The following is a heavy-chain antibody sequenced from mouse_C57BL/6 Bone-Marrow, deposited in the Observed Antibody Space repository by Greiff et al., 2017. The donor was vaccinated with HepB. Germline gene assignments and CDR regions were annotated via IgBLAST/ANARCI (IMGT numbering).Heavy chain of an antibody. CDR2: IYPRDGST. J-gene: IGHJ2*01. V-gene: IGHV1-78*01. CDR1: GYTFTDHT. CDR3: ARKKPKGLRRAYYFDY. Sequence: QVQLQQSDAELVKPGASVKISCKVSGYTFTDHTIHWMKQRPEQGLEWIGYIYPRDGSTKYNEMFKGKATLTANNSSSTAYMQLNSLTSEDSAVYFCARKKPKGLRRAYYFDYWGQGTTLTVSS. D-gene: IGHD2-4*01.